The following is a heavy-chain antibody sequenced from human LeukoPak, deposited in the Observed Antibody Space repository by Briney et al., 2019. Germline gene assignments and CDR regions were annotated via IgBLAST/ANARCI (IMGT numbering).Heavy chain of an antibody. Sequence: PGGSLRLSCAASGFTFSTYNVLWARQTPGKGLEWLFYINSGGSAVHYADSVKDRFTFSRDNAKNSLYLQMNSLRVEDTGIYYCARVGSRGDWFDCWGQGTRVTVSS. CDR2: INSGGSAV. V-gene: IGHV3-48*01. CDR3: ARVGSRGDWFDC. CDR1: GFTFSTYN. J-gene: IGHJ5*01. D-gene: IGHD1-26*01.